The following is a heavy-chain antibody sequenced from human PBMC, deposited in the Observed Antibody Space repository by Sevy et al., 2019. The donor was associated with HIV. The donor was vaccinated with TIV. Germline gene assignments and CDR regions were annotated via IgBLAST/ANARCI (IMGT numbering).Heavy chain of an antibody. V-gene: IGHV1-18*01. CDR1: GYTFTSYG. Sequence: ASVKVSCKASGYTFTSYGISWVRQAPGQGLEWMGWISAYNGNTNYAQKLQGRVTMTTDTSTGTAYMELRSLRSDDTAVYYCARGVSETWIQLWFLDYWGQGTLVTVSS. CDR2: ISAYNGNT. J-gene: IGHJ4*02. D-gene: IGHD5-18*01. CDR3: ARGVSETWIQLWFLDY.